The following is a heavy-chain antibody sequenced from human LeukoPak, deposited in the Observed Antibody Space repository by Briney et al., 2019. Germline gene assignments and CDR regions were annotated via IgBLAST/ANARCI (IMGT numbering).Heavy chain of an antibody. J-gene: IGHJ6*03. Sequence: PSETLSLTCTVSGGSISSYYWSWIRQPPGKGLEWIGYIYYGGSTNYNPSLKSRVTISVDTSKNQFSLRLSSVTAADTAVYYCARDAVGYSSSNYSYYYYYMDVWGKGTTVTVSS. D-gene: IGHD6-13*01. CDR1: GGSISSYY. CDR2: IYYGGST. CDR3: ARDAVGYSSSNYSYYYYYMDV. V-gene: IGHV4-59*01.